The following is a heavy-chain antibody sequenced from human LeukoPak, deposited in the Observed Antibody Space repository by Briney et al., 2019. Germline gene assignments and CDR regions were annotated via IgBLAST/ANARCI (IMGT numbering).Heavy chain of an antibody. CDR1: GFTFGDYL. J-gene: IGHJ4*02. CDR3: SRGSGWLSVY. V-gene: IGHV3-49*04. D-gene: IGHD6-19*01. Sequence: PGGSLRLSCTASGFTFGDYLMSWVRQAPGKGREWIGFISGGTTEYAASVKGRFTISRDDSTSIAYLQMNRLTTEDTAVYYCSRGSGWLSVYWGQGTLVTVSS. CDR2: ISGGTT.